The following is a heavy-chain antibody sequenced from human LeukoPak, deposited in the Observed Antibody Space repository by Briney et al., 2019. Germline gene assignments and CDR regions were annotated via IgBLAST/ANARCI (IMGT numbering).Heavy chain of an antibody. J-gene: IGHJ4*02. Sequence: GGSLRLSCAASGFTFSTYWMHWVRQAPGKGLEWVSYISSSSSIMYYADSVKGRFTISRDNAKKSLYLQMNSLRDEDTAVYYCARDRFDYWGQGTLVTVSS. CDR1: GFTFSTYW. CDR3: ARDRFDY. V-gene: IGHV3-48*02. CDR2: ISSSSSIM.